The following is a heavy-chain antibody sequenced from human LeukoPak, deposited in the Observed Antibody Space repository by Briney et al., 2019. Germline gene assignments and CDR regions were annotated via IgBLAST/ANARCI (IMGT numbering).Heavy chain of an antibody. Sequence: GGSLRLSCAASGFPFTTYPMAWVPQAPGKGLEGVSGISDSGGATYYADSVKGRFTISRDNSKNTLYLQMNSLRAEDTAVYYCAKDRDWYYFDYWGQGTLVTVSS. J-gene: IGHJ4*02. CDR2: ISDSGGAT. CDR3: AKDRDWYYFDY. CDR1: GFPFTTYP. D-gene: IGHD5-24*01. V-gene: IGHV3-23*01.